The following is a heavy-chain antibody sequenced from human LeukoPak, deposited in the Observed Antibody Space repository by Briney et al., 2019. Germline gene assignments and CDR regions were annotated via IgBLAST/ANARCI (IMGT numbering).Heavy chain of an antibody. D-gene: IGHD3-22*01. V-gene: IGHV3-9*03. Sequence: GGSLRLSCAASGFTFDDYAMHWVRQAPGKGLEWVSGISWNSGSIAYADSVKGRFTISRDNAKNSLYLQMNSLRAEDMALYYCAKAIYDSSKGSAFDIWGQGTMVTVSS. CDR2: ISWNSGSI. CDR1: GFTFDDYA. J-gene: IGHJ3*02. CDR3: AKAIYDSSKGSAFDI.